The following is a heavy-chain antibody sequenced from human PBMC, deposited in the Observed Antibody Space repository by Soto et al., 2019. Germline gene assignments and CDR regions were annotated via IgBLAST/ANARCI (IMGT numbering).Heavy chain of an antibody. V-gene: IGHV1-69*01. D-gene: IGHD5-18*01. CDR2: IIPIFGTA. CDR1: GGTFSSYA. Sequence: QVQLVQSGAEVKKPGSSVKVSCKASGGTFSSYAISWVRQAPGQGLEWMGGIIPIFGTANYAQKFQGRVTITADESTSTAYMELSSLRSEDTAVYYCAIGGMDTAMSFRYYYYGMDVWGQGTTVTVSS. J-gene: IGHJ6*02. CDR3: AIGGMDTAMSFRYYYYGMDV.